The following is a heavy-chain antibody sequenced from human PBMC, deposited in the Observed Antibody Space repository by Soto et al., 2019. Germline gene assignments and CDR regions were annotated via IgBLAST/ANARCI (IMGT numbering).Heavy chain of an antibody. D-gene: IGHD3-9*01. J-gene: IGHJ6*02. CDR1: GGTFSSYA. Sequence: ASVKVSCKASGGTFSSYAISWVRQAPGQGLEWMGGIIPIFGTANYAQKFQGRVTITADESTSTAYMELSSLRSEDTAVYYCASSPYYDILTGYLTHYYYYGMDVWGQGTTVTVSS. CDR3: ASSPYYDILTGYLTHYYYYGMDV. CDR2: IIPIFGTA. V-gene: IGHV1-69*13.